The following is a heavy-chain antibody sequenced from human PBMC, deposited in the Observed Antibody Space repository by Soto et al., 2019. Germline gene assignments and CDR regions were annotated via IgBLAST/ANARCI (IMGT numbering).Heavy chain of an antibody. CDR3: ARAAPRYCSGGSCYSGRDY. CDR1: GGSFSGYY. Sequence: PSETLSLTCAVYGGSFSGYYWSWIRQPPGKGLEWIGEINHSGSTNYNPSLKSRVTISVDTSKNQFSLKLSSVTAADTAVYYCARAAPRYCSGGSCYSGRDYWRQGTLVTVSS. J-gene: IGHJ4*02. D-gene: IGHD2-15*01. V-gene: IGHV4-34*01. CDR2: INHSGST.